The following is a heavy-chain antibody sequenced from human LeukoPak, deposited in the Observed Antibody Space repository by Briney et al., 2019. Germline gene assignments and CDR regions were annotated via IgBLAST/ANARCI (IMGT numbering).Heavy chain of an antibody. V-gene: IGHV3-15*01. CDR3: TTDLGTYYHGSQRLIPIDY. CDR1: GFTFSNYA. CDR2: IKSKTDGETT. Sequence: PGGSLRLSCAASGFTFSNYAMSWVHQAPGKGLEWIGRIKSKTDGETTNYAEPVRGRFTISRDDSKSAVYLQMNSLKIEDTAVYYCTTDLGTYYHGSQRLIPIDYWGQGTLVTVSS. J-gene: IGHJ4*02. D-gene: IGHD3-10*01.